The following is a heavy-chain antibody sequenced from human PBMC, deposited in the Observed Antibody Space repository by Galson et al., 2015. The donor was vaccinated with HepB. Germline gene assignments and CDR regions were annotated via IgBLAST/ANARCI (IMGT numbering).Heavy chain of an antibody. D-gene: IGHD7-27*01. J-gene: IGHJ4*02. V-gene: IGHV1-18*01. CDR1: GYSFSNYG. CDR2: INAYKGNT. Sequence: SVKVSCKASGYSFSNYGMTWVRQAPGQGLEWMGWINAYKGNTKYAQKFQGRVTMTTDTSKSTVYMELRSLRSDDTAVYYDARESMPGPWGDYWGQGTLVTVSS. CDR3: ARESMPGPWGDY.